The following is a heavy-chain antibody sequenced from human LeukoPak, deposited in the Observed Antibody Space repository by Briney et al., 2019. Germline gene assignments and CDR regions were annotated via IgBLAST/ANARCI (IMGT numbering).Heavy chain of an antibody. Sequence: GGSLRLSCAASGFTFSSYWMNWVRQAPGKGLEWVANIKQDGSEKYYVDSVKGRFTISRDNAKNSLYLQMNSLRAEDTALYYCGKDMSPGGLDNWGQGTLVTVSS. CDR2: IKQDGSEK. V-gene: IGHV3-7*03. J-gene: IGHJ4*02. CDR3: GKDMSPGGLDN. D-gene: IGHD3-10*01. CDR1: GFTFSSYW.